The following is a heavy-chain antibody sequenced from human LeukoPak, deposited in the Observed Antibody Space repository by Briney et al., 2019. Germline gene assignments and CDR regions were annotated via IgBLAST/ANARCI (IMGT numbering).Heavy chain of an antibody. CDR1: GFTFRNFW. Sequence: PGGSLRLSCAASGFTFRNFWMHWVRQAPGKGLLWVSRINSDGSSTTYADSVKGRFTISRDNAKNTLYLQMNSLRAEDTAVYYCARDSQHLNFDYWGQGTLVTVSS. CDR3: ARDSQHLNFDY. J-gene: IGHJ4*02. V-gene: IGHV3-74*01. D-gene: IGHD3-3*02. CDR2: INSDGSST.